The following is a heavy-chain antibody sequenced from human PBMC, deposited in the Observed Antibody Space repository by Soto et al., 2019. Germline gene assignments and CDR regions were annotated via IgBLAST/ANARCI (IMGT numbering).Heavy chain of an antibody. D-gene: IGHD1-1*01. V-gene: IGHV3-7*01. J-gene: IGHJ6*02. CDR3: TRDFQGPLDYGMDV. CDR1: GFTFSSYG. Sequence: PGGSLRLSCAASGFTFSSYGMHWVRQAPGKGLEWVANVKYDGSQTYYVGSVKGRFTISRDNAKNSLYLQMNSLRAEDTAVYYCTRDFQGPLDYGMDVWGQGTTVTVAS. CDR2: VKYDGSQT.